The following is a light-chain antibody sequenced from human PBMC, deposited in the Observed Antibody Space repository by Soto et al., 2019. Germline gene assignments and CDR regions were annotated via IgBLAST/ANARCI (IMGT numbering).Light chain of an antibody. CDR2: GAS. V-gene: IGKV3-15*01. CDR3: QQYDSWPPPWT. J-gene: IGKJ1*01. CDR1: QRISRN. Sequence: EIVMPQSPATLSVSPGESSTLSRRVRQRISRNLAWYQQKPGQAPRILIYGASTRATDIPARFSGSGSETDFTLTIRRLQSEDFAVYFCQQYDSWPPPWTFGKGNKVDIK.